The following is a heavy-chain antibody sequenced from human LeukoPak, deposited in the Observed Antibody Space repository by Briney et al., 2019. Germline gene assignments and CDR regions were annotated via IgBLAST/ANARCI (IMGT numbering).Heavy chain of an antibody. Sequence: GSLRLSCAASGFTFSSYWMSWVRQPPGKGLEWIGEINHSGSTNYNPSLKSRVTISVDTSKNQFSLKLSSVTAADTAVYYCARLYSSGWYRTVIKRGFDYWGQGTLVTVSS. D-gene: IGHD6-19*01. V-gene: IGHV4-34*01. CDR3: ARLYSSGWYRTVIKRGFDY. CDR2: INHSGST. CDR1: GFTFSSYW. J-gene: IGHJ4*02.